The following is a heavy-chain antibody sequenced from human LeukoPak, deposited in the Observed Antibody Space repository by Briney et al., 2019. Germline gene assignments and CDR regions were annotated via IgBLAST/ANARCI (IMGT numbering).Heavy chain of an antibody. CDR2: MNPNSGNT. D-gene: IGHD6-19*01. Sequence: ASVKVSCKASGYTFTSYDINWVRQATGQGLEWMGWMNPNSGNTGYAQKFQGRVTMTRNTSISTAYMELSSLRSEDTAVYYCARGAEISGWGDYYYYGMDVWGQGTTVTVSS. J-gene: IGHJ6*02. CDR3: ARGAEISGWGDYYYYGMDV. CDR1: GYTFTSYD. V-gene: IGHV1-8*01.